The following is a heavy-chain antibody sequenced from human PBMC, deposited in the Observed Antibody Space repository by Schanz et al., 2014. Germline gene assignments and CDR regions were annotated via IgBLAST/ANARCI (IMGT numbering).Heavy chain of an antibody. CDR2: VSWDGGST. CDR1: GFTFEVYH. CDR3: AKHGDYGSGSYYRGFDY. Sequence: EVQLVESGGVVVQPGGSLRLSCAASGFTFEVYHMHWVRLSPGKGLEWVSLVSWDGGSTYYADSVKGRFTISRDNSKNSLFLQMNSLRTEDTALYYCAKHGDYGSGSYYRGFDYWGQGTLVTVSS. D-gene: IGHD3-10*01. V-gene: IGHV3-43*01. J-gene: IGHJ4*02.